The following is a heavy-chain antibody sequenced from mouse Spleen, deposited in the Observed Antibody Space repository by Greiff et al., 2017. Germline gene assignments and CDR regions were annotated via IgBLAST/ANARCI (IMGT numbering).Heavy chain of an antibody. Sequence: EVQGVESGGGLVKPGGSLKLSCAASGFTFSSYAMSWVRQTPEKRLEWVATISSGGSYTYYPDSVKGRFTISRDNAKNTLYLQMSSLRSEDTAMYYCAITGSWYFDVWGAGTTVTVSS. D-gene: IGHD4-1*01. J-gene: IGHJ1*01. CDR1: GFTFSSYA. CDR3: AITGSWYFDV. CDR2: ISSGGSYT. V-gene: IGHV5-9-3*01.